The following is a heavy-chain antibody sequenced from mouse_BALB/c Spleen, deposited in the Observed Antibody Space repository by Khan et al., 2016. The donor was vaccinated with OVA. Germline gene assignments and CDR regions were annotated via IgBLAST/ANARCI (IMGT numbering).Heavy chain of an antibody. Sequence: EMQLQESRPSLVKPSQTLSLTCSVTGDSITSGYWNWIRKFPGNKLEYMGYISYSGNSYYNPSLKSRISVTRDTSKTQYYLQLNSVTTEDTATYYCACELRGFAYWGQGTLVTVSA. CDR3: ACELRGFAY. D-gene: IGHD1-1*01. V-gene: IGHV3-8*02. CDR2: ISYSGNS. CDR1: GDSITSGY. J-gene: IGHJ3*01.